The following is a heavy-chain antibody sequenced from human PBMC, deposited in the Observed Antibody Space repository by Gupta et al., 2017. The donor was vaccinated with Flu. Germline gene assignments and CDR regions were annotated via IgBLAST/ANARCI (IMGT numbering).Heavy chain of an antibody. D-gene: IGHD5-12*01. CDR3: AKDFLSYFNVEMATIGGGFDY. CDR1: GFTFSRYG. CDR2: ISYDGSNK. Sequence: QVQLVESGGGVVQPGRSLRLSCSASGFTFSRYGLHWVRQAPGKGLEWVAVISYDGSNKYYADSVKGRFTISRDNSKNTLYLQMNSLRAEDTAVYYCAKDFLSYFNVEMATIGGGFDYWGQGTLVTVSS. J-gene: IGHJ4*02. V-gene: IGHV3-30*18.